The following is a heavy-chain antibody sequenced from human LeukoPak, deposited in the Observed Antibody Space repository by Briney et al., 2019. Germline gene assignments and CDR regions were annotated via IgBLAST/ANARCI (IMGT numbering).Heavy chain of an antibody. CDR3: ATVVDTAMVPDY. CDR1: GYALTELS. D-gene: IGHD5-18*01. Sequence: ASVKVSCKVSGYALTELSMHWVRQAPGKGLEWMGGFDPEDGETIYAQKFQGRVTMTEDTSTDTAYMELSSLRSEDTAVYYCATVVDTAMVPDYWGQGTLVTVSS. J-gene: IGHJ4*02. CDR2: FDPEDGET. V-gene: IGHV1-24*01.